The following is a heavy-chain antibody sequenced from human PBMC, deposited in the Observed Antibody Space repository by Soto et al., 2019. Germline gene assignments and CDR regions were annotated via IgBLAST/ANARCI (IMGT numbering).Heavy chain of an antibody. Sequence: ASVKVSCKASGYTLTSYGISWVRQAPGQGLEWVGWISVYNGDTHYAQKFQGRVTMTTDTSTSTAYMELRSLRSDDTAVYYCATPTGYSYYYYGMEVWGQGTTVTVS. CDR3: ATPTGYSYYYYGMEV. CDR1: GYTLTSYG. CDR2: ISVYNGDT. D-gene: IGHD3-9*01. V-gene: IGHV1-18*01. J-gene: IGHJ6*02.